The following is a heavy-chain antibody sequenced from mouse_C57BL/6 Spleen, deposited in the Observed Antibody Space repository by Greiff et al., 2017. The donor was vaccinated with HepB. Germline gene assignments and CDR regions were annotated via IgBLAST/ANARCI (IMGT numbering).Heavy chain of an antibody. D-gene: IGHD2-5*01. CDR2: IYPGSGNT. CDR1: GYTFTDYY. Sequence: VQLQQSGAELVRPGASVKLSCKASGYTFTDYYINWVKQRPGQGLEWIARIYPGSGNTYYNEKFKGKATLTAEKSSSTAYMQLSSLTSEDSAVYFCARGGLYSTFDYWGQGTTLTVSS. CDR3: ARGGLYSTFDY. V-gene: IGHV1-76*01. J-gene: IGHJ2*01.